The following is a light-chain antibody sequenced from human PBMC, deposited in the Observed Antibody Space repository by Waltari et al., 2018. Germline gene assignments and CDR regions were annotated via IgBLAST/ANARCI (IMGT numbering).Light chain of an antibody. CDR1: PGISRH. J-gene: IGKJ5*01. V-gene: IGKV1-9*01. CDR2: DVS. Sequence: DFQLTQSPSFLSASVGYRVTITCRASPGISRHLAWYQQKPGEAPKLLIYDVSTLQSGVPSRFSGSGFGTEFTLTISSLQPEDSATYYCQKLDNYPPPTFGQGTRLEI. CDR3: QKLDNYPPPT.